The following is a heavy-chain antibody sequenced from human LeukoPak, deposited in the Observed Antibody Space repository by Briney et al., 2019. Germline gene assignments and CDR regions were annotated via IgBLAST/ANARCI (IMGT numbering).Heavy chain of an antibody. J-gene: IGHJ6*02. CDR3: ARDKPHYGMDV. CDR1: GGSISSYY. Sequence: SETLSLTCTVSGGSISSYYWSWIRQPPGKGLEWIGYIYYSGSTNYNPSLKSRVTISVDTSKNQFSLKLGSVTAADTAVYYCARDKPHYGMDVWGQGTTVTVSS. CDR2: IYYSGST. V-gene: IGHV4-59*12.